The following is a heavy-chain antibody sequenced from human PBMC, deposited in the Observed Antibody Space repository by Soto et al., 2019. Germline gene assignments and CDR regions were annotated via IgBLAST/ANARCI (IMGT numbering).Heavy chain of an antibody. D-gene: IGHD4-17*01. CDR3: AVYGYGVSAAAY. CDR2: ISGSGGST. J-gene: IGHJ4*01. V-gene: IGHV3-23*01. Sequence: PAESLRISCAASGLNVSRCSMSWVLKAPGKGLEWVSAISGSGGSTYYADSVRGRFTISRDNVENSLYLQLNSLRPEDTAVYYCAVYGYGVSAAAYWGHRNLVSVSS. CDR1: GLNVSRCS.